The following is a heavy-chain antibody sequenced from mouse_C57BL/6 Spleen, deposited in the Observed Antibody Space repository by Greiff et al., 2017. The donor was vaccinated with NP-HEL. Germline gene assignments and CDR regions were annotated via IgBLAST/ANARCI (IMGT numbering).Heavy chain of an antibody. CDR1: GYTFTSYW. CDR3: AREDYGSSYAMDY. V-gene: IGHV1-7*01. Sequence: QVHVKQSGAELAKPGASVKLSCKASGYTFTSYWMHWVKQRPGQGLEWIGYINPSSGYTKYNQKFKDKATLTADKSSSTAYMQLSSLTYEDSAVYYCAREDYGSSYAMDYWGQGTSVTVSS. D-gene: IGHD1-1*01. J-gene: IGHJ4*01. CDR2: INPSSGYT.